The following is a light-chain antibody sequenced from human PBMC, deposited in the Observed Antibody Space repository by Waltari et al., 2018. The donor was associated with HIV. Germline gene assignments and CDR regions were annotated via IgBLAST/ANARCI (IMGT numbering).Light chain of an antibody. J-gene: IGLJ2*01. CDR3: AAWDDSLSAYVV. CDR1: SPNIGSNY. Sequence: QSVLTQPPSASGTPGQRVTISCSGSSPNIGSNYVYWYQQLPGTAPKLLIYRNNPRPSGVPDRFSGSKSGPSASLAISGLRSEDEADYYCAAWDDSLSAYVVFGGGTKLTVL. V-gene: IGLV1-47*01. CDR2: RNN.